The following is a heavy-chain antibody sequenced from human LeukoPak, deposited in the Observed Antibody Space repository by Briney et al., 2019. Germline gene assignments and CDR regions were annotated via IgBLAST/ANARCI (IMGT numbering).Heavy chain of an antibody. CDR2: IKQDGSEK. J-gene: IGHJ3*02. CDR1: GFTFSSYW. V-gene: IGHV3-7*01. CDR3: ARLYTYSSSFPFDI. Sequence: GGSLRLSCAASGFTFSSYWMSWVRQAPGKGLEWVANIKQDGSEKYYVDSVKGRFTISRDNAKNSLYLQMNSLRAEDTAVYYCARLYTYSSSFPFDIWGQGTMVTVSS. D-gene: IGHD6-13*01.